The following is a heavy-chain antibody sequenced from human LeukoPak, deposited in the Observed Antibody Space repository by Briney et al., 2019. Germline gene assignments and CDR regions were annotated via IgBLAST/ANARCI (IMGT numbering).Heavy chain of an antibody. D-gene: IGHD6-19*01. CDR2: ISDSGART. CDR3: AKAVSGWFEAGGN. CDR1: GFTFSNYA. V-gene: IGHV3-23*01. Sequence: GGSLRLSCAASGFTFSNYAMSWVRLAPGKGLELVSSISDSGARTYYADSVKGRFTITRDYSKNILYLQMNSLRAEDTAIYYCAKAVSGWFEAGGNWGQGTLVTVSS. J-gene: IGHJ4*02.